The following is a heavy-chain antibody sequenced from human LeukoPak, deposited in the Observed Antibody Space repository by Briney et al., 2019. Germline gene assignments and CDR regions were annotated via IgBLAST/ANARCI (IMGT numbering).Heavy chain of an antibody. CDR3: AREGRYCSGGSCYPYYFDY. V-gene: IGHV4-31*03. D-gene: IGHD2-15*01. CDR2: IYYSGST. J-gene: IGHJ4*02. CDR1: GGSISSGGYY. Sequence: PSETLSLTCTVSGGSISSGGYYWSWIRQHPGKGLEWTGYIYYSGSTYYNPSLKSRVTISVDTSKNQFSLKLSSVTAADTAVYYCAREGRYCSGGSCYPYYFDYWGQGTLVTVSS.